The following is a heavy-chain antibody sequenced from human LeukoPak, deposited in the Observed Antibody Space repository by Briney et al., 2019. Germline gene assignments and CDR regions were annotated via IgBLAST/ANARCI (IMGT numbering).Heavy chain of an antibody. CDR2: ISGTSGRT. CDR1: GFTFSNYA. CDR3: ARETSNAFDI. V-gene: IGHV3-23*01. Sequence: PGGSLRLSCAASGFTFSNYAMDWVRQAPGKGLEWVSAISGTSGRTYYADSVKGRFTISRDNAKNTLYLQMNSLRAEDTAVYYCARETSNAFDIWGQGTMVTVSS. D-gene: IGHD1-1*01. J-gene: IGHJ3*02.